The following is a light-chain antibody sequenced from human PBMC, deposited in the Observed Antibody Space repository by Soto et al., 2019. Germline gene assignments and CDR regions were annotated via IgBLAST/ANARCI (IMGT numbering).Light chain of an antibody. CDR3: SSYTSSNFWV. Sequence: QSVLTQPASVSGSPGQSITISCTGTSSDVGGYNYDSWCQQHPGKAPELMIYEVSSRPSGISNRFSDSKSGNTASLTISGLQAEDEADYYCSSYTSSNFWVFGEGTQLTVL. V-gene: IGLV2-14*01. J-gene: IGLJ3*02. CDR1: SSDVGGYNY. CDR2: EVS.